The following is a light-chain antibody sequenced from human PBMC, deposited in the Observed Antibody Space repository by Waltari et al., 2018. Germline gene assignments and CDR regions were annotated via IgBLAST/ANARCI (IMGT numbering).Light chain of an antibody. CDR2: GAS. CDR3: QQYNNWPLYT. Sequence: EIVMTHSPATLSVFLGERATLSCRASHSITSNLAWYQQKPGQAPRLLVYGASTRATGIPARFSGSRSGTEFTLTYSSLQSEDFAVYYCQQYNNWPLYTFGQGTKLEIK. CDR1: HSITSN. V-gene: IGKV3-15*01. J-gene: IGKJ2*01.